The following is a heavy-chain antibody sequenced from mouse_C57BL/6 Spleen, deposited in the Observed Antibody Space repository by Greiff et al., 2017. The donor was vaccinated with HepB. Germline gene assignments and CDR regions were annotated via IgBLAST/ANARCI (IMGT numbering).Heavy chain of an antibody. CDR1: GYSFTGYY. V-gene: IGHV1-42*01. D-gene: IGHD1-1*01. CDR3: ANGSSYWYFDV. CDR2: INPSTGGT. Sequence: EVQLVESGPELVKPGASVKISCKASGYSFTGYYMNWVKQSPEKSLEWIGEINPSTGGTTYNQKFKAKATLTVDKSSSTAYMQLKSLTSEDSAVYYCANGSSYWYFDVWGTGTTVTVSS. J-gene: IGHJ1*03.